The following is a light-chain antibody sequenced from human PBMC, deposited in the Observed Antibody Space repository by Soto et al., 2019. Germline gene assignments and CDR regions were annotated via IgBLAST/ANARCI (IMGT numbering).Light chain of an antibody. CDR2: GTS. CDR3: QQYGNSPIT. V-gene: IGKV3-20*01. CDR1: ERIYRPY. Sequence: EVVVTQSPGTLSLSRGEIATLSCIASERIYRPYLGWYQQKPGQAPRLLIYGTSSRATGIPDRFSGSGSGTDFTLTISRLEPEDFAVYYCQQYGNSPITFGQGTRLEIK. J-gene: IGKJ5*01.